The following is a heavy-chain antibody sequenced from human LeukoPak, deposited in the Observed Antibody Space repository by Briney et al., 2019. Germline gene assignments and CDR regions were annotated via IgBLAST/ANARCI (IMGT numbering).Heavy chain of an antibody. CDR1: GFTFSSYW. D-gene: IGHD3-3*01. Sequence: GGSLRLSCAASGFTFSSYWMHWVRQAPGKGLVWVSRINSDGSSTSYADSVKGRFTISRDNAKNTLYLQMNSLRAEDTAVYYCARENRTTIFGVVTPNWFDPWGQGTLVTVSS. J-gene: IGHJ5*02. CDR2: INSDGSST. CDR3: ARENRTTIFGVVTPNWFDP. V-gene: IGHV3-74*01.